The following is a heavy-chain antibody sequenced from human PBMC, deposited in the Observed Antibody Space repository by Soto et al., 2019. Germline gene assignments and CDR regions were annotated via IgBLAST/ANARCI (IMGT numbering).Heavy chain of an antibody. CDR3: ARHSGYDYVFDY. V-gene: IGHV1-2*02. J-gene: IGHJ4*02. CDR2: INPNNGDT. CDR1: GYTFTGYY. Sequence: QVQLVQSGAEVKKPGASVKVSRKASGYTFTGYYIHWVRQAPGQGLEWMGWINPNNGDTNYARKLQGRVTMTRDTSTSTAYMEMSSLTFDDTAVYYCARHSGYDYVFDYWGQGTLVTVSS. D-gene: IGHD5-12*01.